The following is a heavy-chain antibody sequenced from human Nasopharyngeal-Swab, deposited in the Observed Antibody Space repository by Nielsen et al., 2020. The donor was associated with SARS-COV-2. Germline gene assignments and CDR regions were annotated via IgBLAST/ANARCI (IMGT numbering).Heavy chain of an antibody. CDR2: IYSGGSI. CDR1: GVTVSSNY. V-gene: IGHV3-53*01. J-gene: IGHJ3*02. Sequence: GESLKISCAASGVTVSSNYMSWVRQAPGKGLEWVSVIYSGGSIYYADSVKGRFTISRDNSKNTLYLQMNSLRAEDTAVYYCARDFWNDAFDIWGQGTMVTVSS. CDR3: ARDFWNDAFDI. D-gene: IGHD3-3*01.